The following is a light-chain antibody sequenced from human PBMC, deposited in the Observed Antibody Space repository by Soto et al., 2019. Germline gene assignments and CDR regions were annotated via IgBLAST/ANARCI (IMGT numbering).Light chain of an antibody. V-gene: IGLV2-14*02. CDR3: SSYTSSTTYV. Sequence: QSALTQPASVSGSPGQSITISCTGTSSDVGSYNLVSWYQQHPGKAPKLMIYEGSKRPSGVSNRFSGSKSGNTASLTISGLQAEDEADYYCSSYTSSTTYVFATVTKVTVL. J-gene: IGLJ1*01. CDR2: EGS. CDR1: SSDVGSYNL.